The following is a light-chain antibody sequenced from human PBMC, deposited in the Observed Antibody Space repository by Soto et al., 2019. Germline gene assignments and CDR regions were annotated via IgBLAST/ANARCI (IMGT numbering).Light chain of an antibody. CDR1: QGLSSY. Sequence: DIQMTQSPSSVSASVGDRVTITCRASQGLSSYLAWYQQKPGKAPNLLISGASTLESGVASRFGGSGSATNFTLTISSLQPEDFATYYCQQTYRFPLTFGGGTKVEIK. CDR2: GAS. CDR3: QQTYRFPLT. V-gene: IGKV1-12*01. J-gene: IGKJ4*01.